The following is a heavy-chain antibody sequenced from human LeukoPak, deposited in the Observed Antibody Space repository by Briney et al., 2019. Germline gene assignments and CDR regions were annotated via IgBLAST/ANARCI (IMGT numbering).Heavy chain of an antibody. CDR3: ARVSFRHNWFDP. J-gene: IGHJ5*02. V-gene: IGHV1-18*01. D-gene: IGHD2/OR15-2a*01. CDR2: ISAYNGNT. CDR1: GYIFTSYG. Sequence: ASVKVSCKASGYIFTSYGISWVRQAPGQGLEWMGWISAYNGNTNYAQKLQGRVTMTTDTSTSTAYMELRSLRSDDTAVYYCARVSFRHNWFDPWGQGTLVTVSS.